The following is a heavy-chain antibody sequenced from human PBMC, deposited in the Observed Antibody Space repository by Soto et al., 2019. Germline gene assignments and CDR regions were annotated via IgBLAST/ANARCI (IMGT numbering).Heavy chain of an antibody. J-gene: IGHJ4*02. CDR1: VFPFGANA. Sequence: PGGSLRLSCVVSVFPFGANAMSWVRQAPGKGLEWVSGLSNTGRRTSYADSVKGRFNISRDNSENTVYLQMTSLRVEDTAVYYCATEMGATQGPFDNWGQGTLVNVSS. V-gene: IGHV3-23*01. CDR2: LSNTGRRT. CDR3: ATEMGATQGPFDN. D-gene: IGHD1-26*01.